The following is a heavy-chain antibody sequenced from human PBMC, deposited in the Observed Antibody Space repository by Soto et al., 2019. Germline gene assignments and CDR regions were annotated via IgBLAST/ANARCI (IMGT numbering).Heavy chain of an antibody. V-gene: IGHV4-34*01. D-gene: IGHD2-15*01. CDR2: INHNTNT. CDR3: ARGVRLFRGSFDP. Sequence: QVHLQQWGAGLLKPSETLSLTCAVYGGSFSDTYWNWFRQPPGKGLEWIGEINHNTNTIYNPSLTSRVTSTVDPPKNPFAPQLTSLTAADTAVYYCARGVRLFRGSFDPWGQGSLVTVSS. CDR1: GGSFSDTY. J-gene: IGHJ5*02.